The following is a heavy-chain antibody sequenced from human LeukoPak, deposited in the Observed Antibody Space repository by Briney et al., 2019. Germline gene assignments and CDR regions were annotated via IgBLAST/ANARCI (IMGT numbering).Heavy chain of an antibody. CDR3: ARFPGGAEYRHYYYMDV. CDR1: GGSFSGYY. CDR2: INHRGST. D-gene: IGHD1-14*01. J-gene: IGHJ6*03. V-gene: IGHV4-34*01. Sequence: SETLSLTCAVYGGSFSGYYWSWIRQPPGKGLEWIGEINHRGSTNYNPSLKSRVTISVDKSKNQFSLKLSSVTAADTAVYYCARFPGGAEYRHYYYMDVWGTGTTVTVSS.